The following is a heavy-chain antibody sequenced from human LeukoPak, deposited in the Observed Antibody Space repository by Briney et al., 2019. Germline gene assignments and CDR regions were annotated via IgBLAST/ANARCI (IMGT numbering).Heavy chain of an antibody. J-gene: IGHJ5*02. CDR1: GGSMSDSKT. CDR3: AKILTAAGLDL. CDR2: IHDDGRT. Sequence: SETLSLTCSVSGGSMSDSKTWGWVRQPPGKGLEWLGNIHDDGRTAPNPSLRSRLTISQDRSKNQFSLKVSSVTAADTAFYYCAKILTAAGLDLWGQGILVTVSS. D-gene: IGHD6-25*01. V-gene: IGHV4/OR15-8*01.